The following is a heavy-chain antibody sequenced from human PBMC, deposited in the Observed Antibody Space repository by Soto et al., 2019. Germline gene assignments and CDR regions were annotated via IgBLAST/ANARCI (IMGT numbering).Heavy chain of an antibody. V-gene: IGHV1-18*01. CDR1: GYTFTSYG. CDR2: ISGYNGNT. D-gene: IGHD3-16*02. CDR3: ARDLDYVWGSCRPVSSY. J-gene: IGHJ4*02. Sequence: AASVKVSCKASGYTFTSYGITWVRQAPGQGLEWMGWISGYNGNTDYAQRVQGRVTMTTDTSTNTAYMELRSLRSDDTAVYYCARDLDYVWGSCRPVSSYWGQGTLVTVSS.